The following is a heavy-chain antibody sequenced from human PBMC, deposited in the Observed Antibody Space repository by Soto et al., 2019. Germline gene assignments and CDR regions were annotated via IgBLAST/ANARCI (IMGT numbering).Heavy chain of an antibody. V-gene: IGHV4-34*01. J-gene: IGHJ4*02. CDR2: INHSGST. D-gene: IGHD6-13*01. CDR1: GGSFSGYY. CDR3: ARGNSSSWEYFDY. Sequence: SETLSLTCAVYGGSFSGYYWSWIRQPPGKGLEWIGEINHSGSTNYNPSLKSRVTISVDTSKNQFSLKLSSVTAADTAVYYCARGNSSSWEYFDYWGQGTLVTVSS.